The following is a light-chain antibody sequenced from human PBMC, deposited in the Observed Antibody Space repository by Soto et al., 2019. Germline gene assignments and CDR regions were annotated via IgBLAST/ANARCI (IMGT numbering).Light chain of an antibody. CDR1: SSDVGTYNL. Sequence: SVLTQPASVSGSPGQSITISCTGTSSDVGTYNLVSWYQHHPGKAPKLMIYEGYNRPSGVSNRFSGSKSGNTASLTISGLQAEDEADYYCCSYAGSSTYVFGTGTKVTVL. J-gene: IGLJ1*01. V-gene: IGLV2-23*01. CDR3: CSYAGSSTYV. CDR2: EGY.